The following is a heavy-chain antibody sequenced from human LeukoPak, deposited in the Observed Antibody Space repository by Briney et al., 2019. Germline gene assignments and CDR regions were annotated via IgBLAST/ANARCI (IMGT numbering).Heavy chain of an antibody. CDR2: IRYDGSNK. V-gene: IGHV3-30*02. J-gene: IGHJ3*02. CDR3: AKTYVWGSYAFDI. D-gene: IGHD3-16*01. Sequence: GGSLRLSCAASGFTFSSYGMHWVRQAPGKGLEWVPFIRYDGSNKYYADSVKGRFTISRDNSKNTLYLQMNSLRAEDTAVYYCAKTYVWGSYAFDIWGQGTMVTVSS. CDR1: GFTFSSYG.